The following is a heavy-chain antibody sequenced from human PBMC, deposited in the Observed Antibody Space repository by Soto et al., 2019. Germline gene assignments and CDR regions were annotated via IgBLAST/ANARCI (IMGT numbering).Heavy chain of an antibody. J-gene: IGHJ6*02. Sequence: EVQLVESGGGLIQPGGSLRLSCAASEFTVTRNHMTWVRQAPGKGLEWVSIVYKDGSTSSADSVAGRLTTSRDNSKNTMYVQMNNLRAEDTAVYYCARLATAGGMDVWGQGTTVTVSS. D-gene: IGHD1-1*01. CDR3: ARLATAGGMDV. V-gene: IGHV3-53*01. CDR1: EFTVTRNH. CDR2: VYKDGST.